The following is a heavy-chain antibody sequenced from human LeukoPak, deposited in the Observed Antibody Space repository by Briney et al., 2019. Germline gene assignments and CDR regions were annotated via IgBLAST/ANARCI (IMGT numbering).Heavy chain of an antibody. J-gene: IGHJ4*02. CDR2: INSGGYT. D-gene: IGHD3-16*01. V-gene: IGHV3-53*01. Sequence: TGGSLRLSCAASGFTVSDNYLSWDRQAPGKGLQWVSFINSGGYTSYADSVKGRFTISRDNSKNTLYLQLNNLRADDTAVYYCARRPVNAYSFDSWGQGTLVTVSS. CDR3: ARRPVNAYSFDS. CDR1: GFTVSDNY.